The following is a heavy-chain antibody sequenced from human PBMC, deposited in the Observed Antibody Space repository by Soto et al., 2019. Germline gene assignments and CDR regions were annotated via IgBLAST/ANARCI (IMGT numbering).Heavy chain of an antibody. CDR1: GGSISSGGYF. Sequence: QVQLQESGPGLVKPSQTLSLTCTVSGGSISSGGYFWGWIRHHPVQGLAWIGYIYYSGSTYYNPSLNIRVTFAVDTSKNGFALKLCSVNSADTAVYYCAIVRGVVVVAATRYWFDPWGQGTLVTVSS. J-gene: IGHJ5*02. V-gene: IGHV4-31*03. D-gene: IGHD2-15*01. CDR2: IYYSGST. CDR3: AIVRGVVVVAATRYWFDP.